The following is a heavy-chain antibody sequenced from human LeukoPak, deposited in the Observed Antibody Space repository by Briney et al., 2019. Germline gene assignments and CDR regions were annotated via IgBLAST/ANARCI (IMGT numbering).Heavy chain of an antibody. Sequence: PGRSLRLSCVVSDFSFNRYLMHWVRQAPGKGLEWVTSISDDGTNKYYSDSVRGRFTISRDNAKNSLYLQMNSLRAEDTALYYCAKDPRYGSGSYENWGQGTLVTVSS. V-gene: IGHV3-30*18. CDR3: AKDPRYGSGSYEN. D-gene: IGHD3-10*01. J-gene: IGHJ4*02. CDR1: DFSFNRYL. CDR2: ISDDGTNK.